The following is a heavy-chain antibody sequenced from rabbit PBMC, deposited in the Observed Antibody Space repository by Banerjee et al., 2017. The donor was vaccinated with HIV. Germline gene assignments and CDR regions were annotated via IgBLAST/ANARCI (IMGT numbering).Heavy chain of an antibody. CDR1: GFSFSGSYY. CDR2: IVTSSGTT. Sequence: QSLEESGGDLVKPGASLTLTCTASGFSFSGSYYMCWVRQAPGKGLELIACIVTSSGTTYYTRWAKGRFTISKTSSTTVTLQMTSLTAADTATYFCARDVGSSYELWGQGPLVTVS. D-gene: IGHD8-1*01. V-gene: IGHV1S40*01. J-gene: IGHJ3*01. CDR3: ARDVGSSYEL.